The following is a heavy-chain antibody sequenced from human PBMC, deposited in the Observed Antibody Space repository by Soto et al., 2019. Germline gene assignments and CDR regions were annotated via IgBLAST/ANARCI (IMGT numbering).Heavy chain of an antibody. J-gene: IGHJ4*02. Sequence: QLQLQESGPGLVKPSETLSLTCTVSGGSISSSSYYWGWIRQPPGKGLEWIGSIYYSGSTYYNPSLKSRATISVDTSKNQFSLKLSSVTAADTAVYYCARMGDTAMDYYFDYWGQGTLVTVSS. D-gene: IGHD5-18*01. CDR3: ARMGDTAMDYYFDY. V-gene: IGHV4-39*01. CDR2: IYYSGST. CDR1: GGSISSSSYY.